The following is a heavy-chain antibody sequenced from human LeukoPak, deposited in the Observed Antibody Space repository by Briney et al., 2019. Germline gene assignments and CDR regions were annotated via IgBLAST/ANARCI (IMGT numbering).Heavy chain of an antibody. CDR2: MNPNSGNT. CDR1: GYTFTSYD. J-gene: IGHJ4*02. V-gene: IGHV1-8*01. CDR3: ARDYCSSTSCYSLFDY. D-gene: IGHD2-2*01. Sequence: ASVKVSCKGSGYTFTSYDINWVRQATGQGLEWMGWMNPNSGNTGYAQKFQGRVTMTRNTSISTAYMELSSLRSEDTAVYYCARDYCSSTSCYSLFDYWGQGTLVTVSS.